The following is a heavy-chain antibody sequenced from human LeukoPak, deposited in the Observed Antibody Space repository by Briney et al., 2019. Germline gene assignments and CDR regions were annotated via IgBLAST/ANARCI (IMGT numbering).Heavy chain of an antibody. CDR3: AKRGVVIRAVIIVGFHKEAYYFDY. J-gene: IGHJ4*02. Sequence: PGGSLRLSCAVSGITLSNYGMSWVRQAPGKGLEWVAGISDCGGSRNYADSVKGRFTISRDNPKNTLYLQMNSLRAEDTAVYFCAKRGVVIRAVIIVGFHKEAYYFDYWGQGALVTVSS. D-gene: IGHD3-10*01. CDR1: GITLSNYG. CDR2: ISDCGGSR. V-gene: IGHV3-23*01.